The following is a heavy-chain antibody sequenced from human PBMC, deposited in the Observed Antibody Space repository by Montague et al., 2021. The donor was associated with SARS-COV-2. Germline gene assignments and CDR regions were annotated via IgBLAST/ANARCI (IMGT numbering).Heavy chain of an antibody. CDR2: IYYSGST. CDR1: GGSISSYY. Sequence: SETLSLTCTVSGGSISSYYWSWIRQPPGKGQEWIGYIYYSGSTNYNPSLKSRVTISVDTSKNQFSLKLTSVTAADTAVYYCARGRDGYYHRSALFDYWGQGTLVTVSS. CDR3: ARGRDGYYHRSALFDY. V-gene: IGHV4-59*01. J-gene: IGHJ4*02. D-gene: IGHD3-22*01.